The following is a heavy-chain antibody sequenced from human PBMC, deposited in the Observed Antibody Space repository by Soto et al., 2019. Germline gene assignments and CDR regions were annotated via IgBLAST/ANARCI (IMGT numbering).Heavy chain of an antibody. V-gene: IGHV3-30*18. CDR3: AKDPTSFYYYDSSGYSQPNYFDY. CDR1: GFTFSSYG. D-gene: IGHD3-22*01. Sequence: GGSLRLSCAASGFTFSSYGMHWVRQAPGKGLEWVAVISYDGSNKYYADSVKGRFTISRDNSKNTLYLQMNSLRAEDTAVYYCAKDPTSFYYYDSSGYSQPNYFDYWGQGTLVTVSS. CDR2: ISYDGSNK. J-gene: IGHJ4*02.